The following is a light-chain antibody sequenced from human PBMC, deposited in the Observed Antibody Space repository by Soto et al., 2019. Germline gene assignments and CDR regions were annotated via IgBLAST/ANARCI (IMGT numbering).Light chain of an antibody. CDR3: QQYKYLPLT. V-gene: IGKV1-33*01. CDR2: DAS. J-gene: IGKJ4*01. Sequence: DIQMNQSPSSLSASVGDRVTITFPASQDITNSLNWYQHKPGKAPKLLIYDASNLETGVPSRFSGSQSGTYFTFTISSLQPDDVATYYCQQYKYLPLTFGGGTKVEIK. CDR1: QDITNS.